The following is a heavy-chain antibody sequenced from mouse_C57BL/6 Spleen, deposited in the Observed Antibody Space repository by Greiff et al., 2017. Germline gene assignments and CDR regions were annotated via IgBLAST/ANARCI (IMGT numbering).Heavy chain of an antibody. D-gene: IGHD2-4*01. V-gene: IGHV5-17*01. CDR1: GFTFSDYG. CDR3: ARKEYDYEDYFDY. Sequence: DVMLVESGGGLVKPGGSLKLSCAASGFTFSDYGMHWVRQAPEKGLEWVAYISSGSSTIYYADTVKGRFTISRDNAKNTLFLQMTSLRSEDTAMYYCARKEYDYEDYFDYWGQGTTLTVSS. J-gene: IGHJ2*01. CDR2: ISSGSSTI.